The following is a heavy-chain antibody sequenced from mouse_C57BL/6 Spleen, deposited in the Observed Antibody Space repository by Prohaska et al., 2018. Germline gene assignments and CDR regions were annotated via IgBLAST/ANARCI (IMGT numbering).Heavy chain of an antibody. CDR1: GYSFTSYY. Sequence: QVQLQQSGPELVKPGASVKISCKASGYSFTSYYIHWVKQRPGQGLEWIGWIYPGSGNTKYNEKFKGKATLTADTSSSTAYMQLSSLTSEDSAVYYCASPPLYYYGIYAMDYWGQGTSVTVSS. J-gene: IGHJ4*01. D-gene: IGHD1-1*01. V-gene: IGHV1-66*01. CDR3: ASPPLYYYGIYAMDY. CDR2: IYPGSGNT.